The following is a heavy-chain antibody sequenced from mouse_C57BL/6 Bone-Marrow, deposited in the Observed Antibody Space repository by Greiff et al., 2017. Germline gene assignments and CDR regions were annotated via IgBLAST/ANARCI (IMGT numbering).Heavy chain of an antibody. D-gene: IGHD2-10*02. CDR1: GYTFTNYW. V-gene: IGHV1-63*01. CDR3: ARWVWYLYAMDY. Sequence: VKLMESGAELVRPGTSVKMSCKASGYTFTNYWIGWAKQRPGHGLEWIGDIYPGGGYTNYNEKFKGKATLTADKSSSTAYRQFSSLTSEDSAIYYCARWVWYLYAMDYWGQGTSVTVSS. J-gene: IGHJ4*01. CDR2: IYPGGGYT.